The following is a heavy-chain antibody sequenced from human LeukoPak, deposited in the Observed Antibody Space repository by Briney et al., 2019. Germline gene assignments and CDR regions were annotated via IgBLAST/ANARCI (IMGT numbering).Heavy chain of an antibody. CDR3: ARLGVYYYDSSGKTYYFDY. CDR1: GYTFTGYY. CDR2: INPNSGGT. V-gene: IGHV1-2*02. Sequence: ASVKVSCKASGYTFTGYYMHWVRQAPRQGLEWMGWINPNSGGTNYAQKFQGRVTMTRDTSISTAYMELSRLRSDDTAVYYCARLGVYYYDSSGKTYYFDYWGQGTLVTVSS. J-gene: IGHJ4*02. D-gene: IGHD3-22*01.